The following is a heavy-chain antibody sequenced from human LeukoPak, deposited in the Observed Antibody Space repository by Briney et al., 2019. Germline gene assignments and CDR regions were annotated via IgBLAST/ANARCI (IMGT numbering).Heavy chain of an antibody. CDR2: IVVGSGNT. V-gene: IGHV1-58*02. CDR1: GFTFTSSA. D-gene: IGHD3-3*01. J-gene: IGHJ3*02. Sequence: ASVKVSCKASGFTFTSSAMQWVRQARGQRLEWIGCIVVGSGNTNYAQKFQERVTITRDMSTSTAYMELSSLRSEDTAVYYCAAAPYYDFWSGSEAFDIWGQGTMVTVSS. CDR3: AAAPYYDFWSGSEAFDI.